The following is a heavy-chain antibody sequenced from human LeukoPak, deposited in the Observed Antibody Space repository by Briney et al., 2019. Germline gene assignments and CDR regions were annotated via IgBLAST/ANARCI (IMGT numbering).Heavy chain of an antibody. CDR1: GFTFANYV. Sequence: PGGSLRLSCAASGFTFANYVTHWVRQAPGMGLEWVAVTSPDEGLKFYGDSVKGRFTISRDNAKNSLYLQMNSLRAEDTAVYYCAELGITMIGGVWGKGTTVTISS. J-gene: IGHJ6*04. CDR3: AELGITMIGGV. V-gene: IGHV3-30*04. D-gene: IGHD3-10*02. CDR2: TSPDEGLK.